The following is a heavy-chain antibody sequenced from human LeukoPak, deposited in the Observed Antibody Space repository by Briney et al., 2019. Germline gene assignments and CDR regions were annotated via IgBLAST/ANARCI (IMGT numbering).Heavy chain of an antibody. J-gene: IGHJ3*02. D-gene: IGHD6-19*01. CDR3: ARGDSSGYDAFDI. CDR2: IYHSGST. V-gene: IGHV4-4*02. CDR1: GGSISSSNW. Sequence: SETLSLTCAVSGGSISSSNWWSWVRQPPVKGLEWIGEIYHSGSTNYNPSLKSRVTISVDKSKNQFSLKLSSVTAADTAVYYCARGDSSGYDAFDIWGQGTMVTVSS.